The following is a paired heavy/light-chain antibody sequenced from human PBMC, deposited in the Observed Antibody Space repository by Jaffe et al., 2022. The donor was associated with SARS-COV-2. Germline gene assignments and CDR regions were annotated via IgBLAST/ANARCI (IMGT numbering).Heavy chain of an antibody. CDR2: ISYDKNNE. CDR3: ARGNYYGSGSYFRYYYMDV. J-gene: IGHJ6*03. V-gene: IGHV3-30*04. CDR1: GFTFTDYS. Sequence: QVQLVESGGGVVQPGRSLRLSCAASGFTFTDYSMHWVRQAPGKGLEWVADISYDKNNEYYADSVKGRFTISRDNSKKTLYLQMNSLRTEDTAVYYCARGNYYGSGSYFRYYYMDVWGRGTTVTVSS. D-gene: IGHD3-10*01.
Light chain of an antibody. Sequence: QTVVTQEPSFSVSPGGTVTLTCGLNSGSVSTNNYPSWYQQTPGQAPRTLMYSTNTRSSGVPDRFSGSILGNKAALTITGAQADDESDYYCALYMGSGIWVFGGGTKVTVL. CDR1: SGSVSTNNY. CDR3: ALYMGSGIWV. V-gene: IGLV8-61*01. CDR2: STN. J-gene: IGLJ3*02.